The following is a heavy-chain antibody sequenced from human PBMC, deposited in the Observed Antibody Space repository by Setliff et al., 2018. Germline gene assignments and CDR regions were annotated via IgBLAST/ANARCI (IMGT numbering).Heavy chain of an antibody. CDR2: IYYSGST. D-gene: IGHD3-22*01. J-gene: IGHJ3*02. V-gene: IGHV4-31*03. CDR1: GGSISGGGYY. Sequence: PSETLSLTCTVSGGSISGGGYYWSWIRQHPGKGLEWIGYIYYSGSTYYNPSLKSRVTISVDTSKNQFSLKLSSVTAADTAVYYCARVSPYYYDSSGPGAFDIWGQGTMVTVSS. CDR3: ARVSPYYYDSSGPGAFDI.